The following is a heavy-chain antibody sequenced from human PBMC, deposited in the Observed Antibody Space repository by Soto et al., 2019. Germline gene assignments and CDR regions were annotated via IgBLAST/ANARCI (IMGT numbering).Heavy chain of an antibody. D-gene: IGHD3-22*01. CDR2: IIPIFGTA. CDR3: ARVLGRYYYDSSGYFYGMDV. V-gene: IGHV1-69*13. J-gene: IGHJ6*02. Sequence: ASVKVSCKASGGTFSSYAISWVRQAPGQGLEWMGGIIPIFGTANYAQKFQGRVTITADESTSTAYMELSSLRSEDTAVYYCARVLGRYYYDSSGYFYGMDVWGQGTTVTVS. CDR1: GGTFSSYA.